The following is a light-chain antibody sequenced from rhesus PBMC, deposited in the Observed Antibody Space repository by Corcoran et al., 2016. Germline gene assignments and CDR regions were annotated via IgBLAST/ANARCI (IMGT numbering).Light chain of an antibody. CDR2: GAS. J-gene: IGKJ1*01. CDR3: QQYKSAPRT. CDR1: QSVNSN. Sequence: EIGMTQSPATLSLSPGERAILSCRASQSVNSNLAWYQQRPGQAPSLLISGASRRATGIPERFSGSGSGTDFTLTISSLQPEDFATYYCQQYKSAPRTFGQGTKVEI. V-gene: IGKV3-42*03.